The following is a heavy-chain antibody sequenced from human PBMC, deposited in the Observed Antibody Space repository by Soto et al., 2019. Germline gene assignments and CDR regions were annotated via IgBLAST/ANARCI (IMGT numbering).Heavy chain of an antibody. D-gene: IGHD3-10*01. CDR1: GFTVSSNY. Sequence: EVQLVESGGGLIQPGESLRLSCTASGFTVSSNYMSWVRQAPGKGLDWVSVMYSGGVTYYADSVEGRFTISRDNSKNTVYLQMNNLRAEDTAMYYCARGGGSGSSRAFDIWGQGTMVTVSS. J-gene: IGHJ3*02. CDR3: ARGGGSGSSRAFDI. CDR2: MYSGGVT. V-gene: IGHV3-53*02.